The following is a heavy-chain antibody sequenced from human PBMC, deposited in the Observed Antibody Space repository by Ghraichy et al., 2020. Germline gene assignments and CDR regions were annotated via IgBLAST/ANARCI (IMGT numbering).Heavy chain of an antibody. Sequence: SETLSLTCAVSGYSITSGYYWGWIRQPPGKGLEWIGSIYQTGNTYYNPSLKSRVTISVDTSKNQLSLKLSSVTAVDTAVYYCASVGGGSFVNWFDPWGQGTLVTVSS. CDR2: IYQTGNT. D-gene: IGHD2-15*01. V-gene: IGHV4-38-2*01. CDR3: ASVGGGSFVNWFDP. CDR1: GYSITSGYY. J-gene: IGHJ5*02.